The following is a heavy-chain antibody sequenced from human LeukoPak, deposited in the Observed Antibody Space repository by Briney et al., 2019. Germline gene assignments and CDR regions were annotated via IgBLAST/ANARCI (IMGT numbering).Heavy chain of an antibody. V-gene: IGHV4-59*06. D-gene: IGHD2-15*01. CDR1: GGSISSYY. Sequence: SETLSLTCTVSGGSISSYYWSWIRQHPGKGLEWIGYIYYSGSTYYDPSLKSRVTISVDTSKNQFSLKLSSVTAADTAVYYCARAGPLQPVDYWGQGTLVTVSS. J-gene: IGHJ4*02. CDR3: ARAGPLQPVDY. CDR2: IYYSGST.